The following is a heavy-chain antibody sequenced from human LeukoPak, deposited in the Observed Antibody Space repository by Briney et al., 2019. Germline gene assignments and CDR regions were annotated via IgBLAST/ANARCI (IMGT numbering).Heavy chain of an antibody. CDR2: IYYSGST. Sequence: SETLSLTCTVSGGSISSSSYYWGWIRQPPGKGLEWIGSIYYSGSTYYNPSLKSRVTISVDTSKNQFSLKLSSVTAADTAVYYCARQGYGGRRDDYWGQGTLVTVSS. V-gene: IGHV4-39*01. J-gene: IGHJ4*02. CDR3: ARQGYGGRRDDY. D-gene: IGHD4-23*01. CDR1: GGSISSSSYY.